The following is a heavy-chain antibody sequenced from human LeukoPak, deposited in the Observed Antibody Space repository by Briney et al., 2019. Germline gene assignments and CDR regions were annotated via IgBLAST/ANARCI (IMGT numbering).Heavy chain of an antibody. CDR3: ARVSVAGTPDRDYFDY. CDR2: INPNSGGT. V-gene: IGHV1-2*02. D-gene: IGHD6-19*01. Sequence: ASVKVSCKASGYTFTGYYMHWVRQAPGQGLEWMGWINPNSGGTNYAQQFQGRVTMTRDTSISTAYMELSSLRSDDTAVYYCARVSVAGTPDRDYFDYWGQGTLVTVSS. J-gene: IGHJ4*02. CDR1: GYTFTGYY.